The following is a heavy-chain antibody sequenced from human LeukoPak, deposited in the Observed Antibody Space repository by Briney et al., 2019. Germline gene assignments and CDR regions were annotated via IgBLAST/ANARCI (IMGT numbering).Heavy chain of an antibody. D-gene: IGHD3-3*01. CDR3: AIGGFWSGYYSGPRDFDY. V-gene: IGHV1-69*13. CDR2: IIPIFGTA. J-gene: IGHJ4*02. Sequence: GASVKVSCKASGGTFSSYAISWVRQAPGQGLEWMGGIIPIFGTANYAQKFQGRVTITADESTSTAYMELSSLRSEDTAVYYCAIGGFWSGYYSGPRDFDYWGQGTLVTVSS. CDR1: GGTFSSYA.